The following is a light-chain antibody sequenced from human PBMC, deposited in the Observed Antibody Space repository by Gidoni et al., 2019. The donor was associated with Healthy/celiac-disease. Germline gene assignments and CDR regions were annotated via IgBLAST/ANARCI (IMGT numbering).Light chain of an antibody. CDR1: QSISSW. J-gene: IGKJ1*01. V-gene: IGKV1-5*03. CDR3: QQYNSYSWT. CDR2: KAS. Sequence: TLSASVGDRVTITCRASQSISSWLAWYQQKPGKAPKLLIYKASSLESGVPSRFSGSGSGTEFTLTISSLQPDDFATYYCQQYNSYSWTFGQGTKVEIK.